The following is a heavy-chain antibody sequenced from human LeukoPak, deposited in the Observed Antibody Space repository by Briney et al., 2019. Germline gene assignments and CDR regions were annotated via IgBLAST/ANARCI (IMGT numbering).Heavy chain of an antibody. Sequence: PSETLSLXCYISSHSITSGYYWGWIRQPPGKGLEWIGGISHSGSTYYNPSLKSRVTISVDTSKNQFSLRLNSVTAADTALYYCARESSSQAYFDYWGRGSLVTVSS. CDR3: ARESSSQAYFDY. V-gene: IGHV4-38-2*02. CDR1: SHSITSGYY. CDR2: ISHSGST. D-gene: IGHD6-13*01. J-gene: IGHJ4*02.